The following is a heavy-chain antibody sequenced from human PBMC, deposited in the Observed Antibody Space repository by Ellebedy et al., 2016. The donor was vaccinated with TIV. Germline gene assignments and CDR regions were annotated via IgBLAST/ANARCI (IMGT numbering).Heavy chain of an antibody. J-gene: IGHJ4*02. Sequence: GSLRLXCAVSGGSISSSNWWSWVRQPPGKGLEWIGEIYHSGSTNYNPSLKSRVTISVDKSKNQFSLKLSSVTAADTAVYYCARQCSGGSCYDYWGQGTLVTVSS. CDR1: GGSISSSNW. CDR3: ARQCSGGSCYDY. CDR2: IYHSGST. V-gene: IGHV4-4*02. D-gene: IGHD2-15*01.